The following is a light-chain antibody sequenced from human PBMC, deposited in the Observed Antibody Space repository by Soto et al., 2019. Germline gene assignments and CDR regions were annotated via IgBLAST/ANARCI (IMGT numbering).Light chain of an antibody. CDR2: DAS. Sequence: EIVLTQSPGTLSLSPGERATLSCRASQSVSSSYLAWYQQKPGQAPRLLIYDASNRATGIPARFSGSGSGTDFTVTISSLEPEDFAVYYCQQRYSWPITFGQGTRLEIK. J-gene: IGKJ5*01. CDR3: QQRYSWPIT. CDR1: QSVSSSY. V-gene: IGKV3D-20*02.